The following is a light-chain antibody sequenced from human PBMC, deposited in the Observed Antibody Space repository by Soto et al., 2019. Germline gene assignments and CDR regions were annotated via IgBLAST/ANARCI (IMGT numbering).Light chain of an antibody. V-gene: IGKV3-15*01. CDR2: DAS. CDR3: QQYNTWPPT. CDR1: QSVSSK. Sequence: EIVMTQSPATLSVSPGERVTLSCRASQSVSSKLAWYQQKPGQAPRLLIYDASTRATGIPARFSGSGSGTEFSLTISSLQSEDFAVYCCQQYNTWPPTFGQGTKV. J-gene: IGKJ1*01.